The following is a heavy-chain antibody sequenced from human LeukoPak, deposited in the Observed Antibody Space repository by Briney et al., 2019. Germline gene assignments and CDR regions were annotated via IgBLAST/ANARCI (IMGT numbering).Heavy chain of an antibody. D-gene: IGHD3-10*01. J-gene: IGHJ3*02. CDR1: GFTFGRYG. Sequence: PGGSLRLSCAASGFTFGRYGMHWVRQAPGKGLEWVAIMSYDGRNKDYADSVKGRFTISRDNSKNTLYLEMNSLRGEDTAVYYCARGYGSESSAFDIWGRGTIVTVSS. CDR3: ARGYGSESSAFDI. V-gene: IGHV3-30*03. CDR2: MSYDGRNK.